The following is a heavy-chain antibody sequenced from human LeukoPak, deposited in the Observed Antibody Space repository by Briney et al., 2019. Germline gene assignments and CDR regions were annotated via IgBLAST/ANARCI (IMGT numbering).Heavy chain of an antibody. CDR1: GGSINGYY. Sequence: SETLSLTCTVSGGSINGYYWTWIRQPPGKGLEWIGYISDSGSTNYNPSLKSRVTMSVDSSNTEFSLRLNSVTAADTAVYYCSXVFXGAVTSNWFDPWGQGTLVTVSS. J-gene: IGHJ5*02. V-gene: IGHV4-59*01. CDR3: SXVFXGAVTSNWFDP. D-gene: IGHD4-17*01. CDR2: ISDSGST.